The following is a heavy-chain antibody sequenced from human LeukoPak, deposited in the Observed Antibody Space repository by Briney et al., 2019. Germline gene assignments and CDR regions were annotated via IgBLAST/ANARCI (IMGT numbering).Heavy chain of an antibody. CDR2: IYPGDSRT. Sequence: GESLKISCKGSGYSFTSYWIGWVRQTPGKGLEWMGVIYPGDSRTRYKPSFEGQVTISADKSINTAYLQWSSLKASDTAMYYCACREFYSPWPGPWGQGTLVTVSS. J-gene: IGHJ5*02. V-gene: IGHV5-51*01. CDR1: GYSFTSYW. CDR3: ACREFYSPWPGP. D-gene: IGHD5-18*01.